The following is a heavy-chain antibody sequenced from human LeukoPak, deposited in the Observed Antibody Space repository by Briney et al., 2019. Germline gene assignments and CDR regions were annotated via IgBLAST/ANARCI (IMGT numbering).Heavy chain of an antibody. CDR3: ARDLPYSSAWYWDY. Sequence: PGGSLRLSCAASGFTFSSYAMSWVRQAPGKGLEWASAISGSGGSTSYADSVKGRFTISRDSSRNTLFLQMNSLRAEDTAVYYCARDLPYSSAWYWDYWGQGTLVTVSS. D-gene: IGHD6-19*01. CDR2: ISGSGGST. J-gene: IGHJ4*02. V-gene: IGHV3-23*01. CDR1: GFTFSSYA.